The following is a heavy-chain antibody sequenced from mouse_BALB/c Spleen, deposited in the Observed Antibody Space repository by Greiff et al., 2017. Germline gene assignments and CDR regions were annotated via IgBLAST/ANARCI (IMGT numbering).Heavy chain of an antibody. J-gene: IGHJ3*01. Sequence: QVQLKESGAELVRPGTSVKVSCKASGYAFTHYLLEWVKQRPGQGLEWIGVINPGSGGTNYNEKFKGKATLTADKSSSTAYMQLSSLTSDDSAVYFCARGEHRFAYWGQGTPVTVSA. CDR2: INPGSGGT. CDR3: ARGEHRFAY. V-gene: IGHV1-54*01. CDR1: GYAFTHYL.